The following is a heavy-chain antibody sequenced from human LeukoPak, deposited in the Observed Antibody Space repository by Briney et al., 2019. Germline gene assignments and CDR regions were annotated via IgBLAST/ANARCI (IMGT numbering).Heavy chain of an antibody. Sequence: PSETLSLTCTVSGGSISSYYWSWVRQAPGKGLEWVSAISGSGGSTYYADSVKGRFTISRDNSKNTLFLQMNSLRAEDTAVYYCAKDGMDYGDYVYYFDYWGQGTLVTVSS. J-gene: IGHJ4*02. CDR2: ISGSGGST. CDR1: GGSISSYY. V-gene: IGHV3-23*01. CDR3: AKDGMDYGDYVYYFDY. D-gene: IGHD4-17*01.